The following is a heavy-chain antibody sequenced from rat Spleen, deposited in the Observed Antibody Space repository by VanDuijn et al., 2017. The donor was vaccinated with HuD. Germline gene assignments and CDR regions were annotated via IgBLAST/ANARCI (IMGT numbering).Heavy chain of an antibody. V-gene: IGHV2-45*01. D-gene: IGHD5-1*01. J-gene: IGHJ4*01. CDR1: GFSLTGNN. Sequence: QVQLKESGPGLVQPSQTLSLTCTVSGFSLTGNNVYWIRQAPGKGLEWMGVMWRGGSTEYNSALKSRLSISRDTSKNHIFLKMNSLQSEDTATYHCARAPGNGYVMDAWGQGASVTVSS. CDR2: MWRGGST. CDR3: ARAPGNGYVMDA.